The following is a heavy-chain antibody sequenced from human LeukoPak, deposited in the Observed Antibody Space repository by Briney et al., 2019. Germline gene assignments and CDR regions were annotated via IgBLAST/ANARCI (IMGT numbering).Heavy chain of an antibody. D-gene: IGHD2-21*01. Sequence: TLSLTCTVSGGSISSGTYYWNWIRQPAGKGLEWIGRIYTSGNTNYHPSLKSRVTISVDTSKNQCSLKLSSVTAADTAVYYCAREIADAFDIWGQGTMVTVSS. J-gene: IGHJ3*02. V-gene: IGHV4-61*02. CDR2: IYTSGNT. CDR3: AREIADAFDI. CDR1: GGSISSGTYY.